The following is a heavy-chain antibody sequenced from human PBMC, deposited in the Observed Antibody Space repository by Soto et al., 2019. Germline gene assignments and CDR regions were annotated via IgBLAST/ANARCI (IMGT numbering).Heavy chain of an antibody. CDR2: ISAYNGNT. CDR1: GYTFKNYG. CDR3: TKAPGIAVSNDI. D-gene: IGHD6-19*01. V-gene: IGHV1-18*01. Sequence: GASVKVSCKASGYTFKNYGISCVRQAPGQGLEWMAWISAYNGNTNYAQKLQGRVTVTTDTSTSTAYMELRSLRSDDTAVYYCTKAPGIAVSNDIWGQGTMVTVSS. J-gene: IGHJ3*02.